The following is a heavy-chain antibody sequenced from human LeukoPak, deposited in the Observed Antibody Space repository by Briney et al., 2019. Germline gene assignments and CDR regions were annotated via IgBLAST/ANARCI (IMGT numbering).Heavy chain of an antibody. Sequence: SETLSLTCTVSGYSISSGYYWGCIRQPPGKGLEWIGSFDQSGSTYYNPSLKSRVTISVDTSKNQFSLKLSSVTAADTAVYYCARDYSSSSYHPSVGYFDYWGQGTLVTVSS. CDR3: ARDYSSSSYHPSVGYFDY. CDR1: GYSISSGYY. CDR2: FDQSGST. J-gene: IGHJ4*02. D-gene: IGHD6-6*01. V-gene: IGHV4-38-2*02.